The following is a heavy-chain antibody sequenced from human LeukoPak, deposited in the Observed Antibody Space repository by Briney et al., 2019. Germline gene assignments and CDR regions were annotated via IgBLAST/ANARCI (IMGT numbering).Heavy chain of an antibody. CDR1: GFTFSSYS. CDR2: ISSSSSYI. V-gene: IGHV3-21*01. J-gene: IGHJ4*02. D-gene: IGHD6-13*01. Sequence: KPGGSLRLSCAASGFTFSSYSMNWVRQAPGKGLEWVLSISSSSSYIYYADSVKGRFTISRDNAKNSLYLQMNSLRAEDTAVYYCARGIAAADDYWGQGTLVTVSS. CDR3: ARGIAAADDY.